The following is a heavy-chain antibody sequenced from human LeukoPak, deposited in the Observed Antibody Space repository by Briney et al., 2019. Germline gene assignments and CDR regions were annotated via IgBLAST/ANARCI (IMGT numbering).Heavy chain of an antibody. CDR3: ARGGYSYGTTAYNWFDP. CDR2: IIPIFGTA. Sequence: ASVKVSCKASGGTFSSYAISWVRQAPGQGLEWMGGIIPIFGTANYAQKFQGRVTITADESTSTAYMELSSLRSEDTAVYYCARGGYSYGTTAYNWFDPWGQGTLVTVSS. J-gene: IGHJ5*02. V-gene: IGHV1-69*13. D-gene: IGHD5-18*01. CDR1: GGTFSSYA.